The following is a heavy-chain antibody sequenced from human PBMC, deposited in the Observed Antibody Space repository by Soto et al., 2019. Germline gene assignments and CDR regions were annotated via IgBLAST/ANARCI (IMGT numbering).Heavy chain of an antibody. CDR3: AKEQYFDPGDY. Sequence: ASVQVSSEASGYTFTSYAMHWVRQAPGQRLEWMGWINAGNGNTKYSQKFQGRATITRDTSASTAYMELNSLRAEDTVVYCCAKEQYFDPGDYCGQGTLVTVSS. J-gene: IGHJ4*02. CDR1: GYTFTSYA. V-gene: IGHV1-3*01. CDR2: INAGNGNT. D-gene: IGHD3-9*01.